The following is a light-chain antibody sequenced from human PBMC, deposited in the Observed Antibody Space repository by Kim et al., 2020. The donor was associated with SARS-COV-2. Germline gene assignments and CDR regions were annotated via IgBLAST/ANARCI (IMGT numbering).Light chain of an antibody. Sequence: VALGEADKITSRGDSIRSYYASWYQQKPGQATVLVISGNNNRPSGIPDRFSGSSSGNTASLTNTGAQADDEADYYCNSRDSSGNLFGGGTQLTV. J-gene: IGLJ2*01. V-gene: IGLV3-19*01. CDR2: GNN. CDR3: NSRDSSGNL. CDR1: SIRSYY.